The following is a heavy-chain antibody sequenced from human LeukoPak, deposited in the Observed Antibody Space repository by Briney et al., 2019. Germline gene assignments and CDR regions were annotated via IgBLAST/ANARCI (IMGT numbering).Heavy chain of an antibody. CDR3: AKDQAYCGGDCYPEVFDY. CDR2: ISGSGGST. J-gene: IGHJ4*02. Sequence: GGSLRLSCAASRFTFSSYAMSWVRQAPGKGLEWVSAISGSGGSTYYADSVKGRFTISRDNSKNTLYLQMNSLRAEDTAIYYCAKDQAYCGGDCYPEVFDYWGRGTLVTVSS. CDR1: RFTFSSYA. D-gene: IGHD2-21*02. V-gene: IGHV3-23*01.